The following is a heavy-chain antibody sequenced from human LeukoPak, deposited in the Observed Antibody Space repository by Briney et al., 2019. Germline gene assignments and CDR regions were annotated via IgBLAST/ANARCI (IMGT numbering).Heavy chain of an antibody. J-gene: IGHJ4*02. Sequence: SETLSLTCTVSGESISGFYWNWIRQPPGKGLEWIGYIYYSGSTNYNPSLKSRVTISVDTSKNQFSLKLSSVTAADTAVYYCARGKVAGTQSFDYWGQGTLVTVSS. CDR1: GESISGFY. CDR2: IYYSGST. CDR3: ARGKVAGTQSFDY. V-gene: IGHV4-59*08. D-gene: IGHD6-19*01.